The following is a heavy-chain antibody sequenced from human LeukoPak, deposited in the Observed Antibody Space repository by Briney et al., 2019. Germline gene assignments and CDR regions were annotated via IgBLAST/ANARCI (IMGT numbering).Heavy chain of an antibody. J-gene: IGHJ4*02. V-gene: IGHV3-23*01. CDR3: AKPFQAYYFDY. CDR1: GFTFSTYA. CDR2: IFGSGGIT. Sequence: GGSLRLSCAPSGFTFSTYAMSCVRLAPEKGVECVSGIFGSGGITYYADSVKGPFTRSRDNSHNTLYFQMNSLRVQGTGVCYVAKPFQAYYFDYWGQGTLVTVSS.